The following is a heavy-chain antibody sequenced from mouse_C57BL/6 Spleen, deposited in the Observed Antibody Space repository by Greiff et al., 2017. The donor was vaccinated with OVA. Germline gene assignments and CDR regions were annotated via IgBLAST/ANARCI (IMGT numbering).Heavy chain of an antibody. J-gene: IGHJ4*01. CDR3: ARYGNYEQGYAMDY. V-gene: IGHV1-64*01. Sequence: QVQLQQPGAELVKPGASVKLSCKASGYTFTSYWMHWVKQRPGQGLEWIGMIHPNSGSTNYNEKFKSKATLTVDKSSSTAYMQLSSLTSEDSAVYYCARYGNYEQGYAMDYWGQGTSVTVSS. CDR2: IHPNSGST. D-gene: IGHD2-1*01. CDR1: GYTFTSYW.